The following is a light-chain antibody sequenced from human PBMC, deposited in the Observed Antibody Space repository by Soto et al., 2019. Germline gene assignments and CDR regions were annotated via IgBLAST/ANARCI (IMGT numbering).Light chain of an antibody. Sequence: DIQMTHSPVSLSASVGDRVTITCRASQSIGNYLNWYQQKPGEVPKLLIYSASSLQSGVPSRFSGSASGTDFTLSISNLQPEDFATYYCQQSFRPHITFGQGTRLEIK. V-gene: IGKV1-39*01. J-gene: IGKJ5*01. CDR3: QQSFRPHIT. CDR1: QSIGNY. CDR2: SAS.